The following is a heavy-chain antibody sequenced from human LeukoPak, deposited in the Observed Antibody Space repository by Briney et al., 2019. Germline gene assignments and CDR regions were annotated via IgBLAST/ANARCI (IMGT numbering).Heavy chain of an antibody. CDR1: GYSFTTYW. CDR3: ARTYDSSGYYLYYFDY. D-gene: IGHD3-22*01. V-gene: IGHV5-51*01. J-gene: IGHJ4*02. CDR2: IYPGDSDT. Sequence: GESLKISCKASGYSFTTYWIGWVRQMPGKGLEWMGIIYPGDSDTRYSPSFQGQVTISADKSISTAYLQWSSLKASDTAMYYCARTYDSSGYYLYYFDYWGQGTLVTVSS.